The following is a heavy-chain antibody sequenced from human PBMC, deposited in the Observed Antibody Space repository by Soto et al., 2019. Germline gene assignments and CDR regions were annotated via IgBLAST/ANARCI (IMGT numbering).Heavy chain of an antibody. V-gene: IGHV5-51*03. Sequence: EVQLVQSGAEVKKPGESLQISCKGSGYSFTSYWIGWVRQMPGKGLEWMGIIYPGDSDTRYSPSFQGQVTISADKSISTAYLQWSSLKASDTAMYYCARRRVVPAAMNAFDIWGQGTMVTVSS. CDR2: IYPGDSDT. J-gene: IGHJ3*02. CDR1: GYSFTSYW. CDR3: ARRRVVPAAMNAFDI. D-gene: IGHD2-2*01.